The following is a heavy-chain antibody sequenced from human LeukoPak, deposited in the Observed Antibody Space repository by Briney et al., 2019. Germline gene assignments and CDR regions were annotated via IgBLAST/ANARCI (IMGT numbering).Heavy chain of an antibody. CDR2: INWNGGST. V-gene: IGHV3-20*04. CDR3: VRADWGRYFYHMDV. Sequence: PGGSLRLSCGASGFTFSTYGMSWVRQGPGKGLEWVSGINWNGGSTGYADSVKGRFTISRDNAKNSLYLQMNSLRAEDTALYYCVRADWGRYFYHMDVWGKGTTVTVSS. D-gene: IGHD3/OR15-3a*01. J-gene: IGHJ6*03. CDR1: GFTFSTYG.